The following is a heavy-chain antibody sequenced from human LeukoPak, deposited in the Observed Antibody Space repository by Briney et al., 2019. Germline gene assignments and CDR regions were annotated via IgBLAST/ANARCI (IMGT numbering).Heavy chain of an antibody. J-gene: IGHJ4*02. V-gene: IGHV3-30-3*01. Sequence: PGGSLRLSCAASGFTFSSYAMRWVRQAPGKGLEWVAVISYDGSNKYYADSVKGRFTISRDNSKNTLYLQMNSLRAEDTAVYYCARDPGWWGQGTLVTVSS. CDR1: GFTFSSYA. CDR3: ARDPGW. CDR2: ISYDGSNK.